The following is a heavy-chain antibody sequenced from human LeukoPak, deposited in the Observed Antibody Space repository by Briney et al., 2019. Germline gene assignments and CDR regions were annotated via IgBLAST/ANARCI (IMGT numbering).Heavy chain of an antibody. CDR2: IIPIFGTA. Sequence: SVKVSCKASGGTFSSYAISWVRQAPGQGLKWMGGIIPIFGTANYAQKFQGRVTITADESTSTAYMELSSLRSEDTAVYYCARDPGGYDSSGWFDYWGQGTLVTVSS. V-gene: IGHV1-69*13. CDR1: GGTFSSYA. J-gene: IGHJ4*02. D-gene: IGHD3-22*01. CDR3: ARDPGGYDSSGWFDY.